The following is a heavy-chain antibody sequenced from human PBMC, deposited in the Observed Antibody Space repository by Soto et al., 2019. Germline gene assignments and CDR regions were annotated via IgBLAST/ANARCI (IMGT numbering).Heavy chain of an antibody. CDR2: IIPIFGTA. CDR3: ARENTIFGVVIRSDWFDP. D-gene: IGHD3-3*01. J-gene: IGHJ5*02. CDR1: GGTFSSYA. Sequence: QVQLVQSGAEVKKPGSSVKVSCKASGGTFSSYAISWVRQAPGQGLEWMGGIIPIFGTANYAQKFQGRVTITADESTSTAYMGLSSLRSEDTAVYYCARENTIFGVVIRSDWFDPWGQGTLVTVSS. V-gene: IGHV1-69*01.